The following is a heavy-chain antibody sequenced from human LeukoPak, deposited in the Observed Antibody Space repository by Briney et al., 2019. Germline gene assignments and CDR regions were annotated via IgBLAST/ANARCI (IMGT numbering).Heavy chain of an antibody. D-gene: IGHD3-3*01. CDR2: LSGNGVST. CDR1: GFTFNNYA. V-gene: IGHV3-23*01. J-gene: IGHJ4*02. Sequence: GGSLRLSCAASGFTFNNYAMTWVRQAPGKGLEWVSSLSGNGVSTYYADSVKGRFTISRDNSKNTLYLQMNSLRAEDTAVYYCAKDFGDTPYYFDHWGQGTLVTVSS. CDR3: AKDFGDTPYYFDH.